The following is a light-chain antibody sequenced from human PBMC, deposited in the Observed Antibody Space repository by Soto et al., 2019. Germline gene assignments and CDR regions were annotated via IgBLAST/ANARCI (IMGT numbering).Light chain of an antibody. Sequence: IVMTQSPATLSVSPGEPATLSCRASQSIGTNLAWYQQKPGQPPRLLIYATSTRVTGVPVRFSGGGSGTEFTLTISSLQSEDVAVYYCQQYHQWPPDYTFGPGTKVDIK. V-gene: IGKV3D-15*01. CDR1: QSIGTN. J-gene: IGKJ3*01. CDR3: QQYHQWPPDYT. CDR2: ATS.